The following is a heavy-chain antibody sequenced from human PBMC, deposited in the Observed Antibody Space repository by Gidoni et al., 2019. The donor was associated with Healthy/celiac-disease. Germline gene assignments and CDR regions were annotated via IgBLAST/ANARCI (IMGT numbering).Heavy chain of an antibody. J-gene: IGHJ6*02. CDR2: IIPIFGTA. V-gene: IGHV1-69*06. CDR3: ASSSRGSYYYYYGMDV. CDR1: GGTFSSYA. D-gene: IGHD3-16*01. Sequence: QVQLVQSGAEVKKPGSSVNVSSKASGGTFSSYAISWVRQAPGQGLEWMGGIIPIFGTANYAQKFQGRVTITADKSTSTAYMELSSLRSEDTAVYYCASSSRGSYYYYYGMDVWGQGTTVTVSS.